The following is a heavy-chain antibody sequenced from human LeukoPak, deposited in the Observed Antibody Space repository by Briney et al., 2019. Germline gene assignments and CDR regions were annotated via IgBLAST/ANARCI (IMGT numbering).Heavy chain of an antibody. J-gene: IGHJ4*02. Sequence: GGSLRLSCAASGFTFSSYAMHWVRQAPGKGLEWVAVISYDGSNKYYADSVKGRYTISRDNSKNTLYLQMNSLRAEDTAVHYCAGSLTRIVVVPANYWGQGTLVTVSS. D-gene: IGHD2-2*01. V-gene: IGHV3-30*01. CDR1: GFTFSSYA. CDR3: AGSLTRIVVVPANY. CDR2: ISYDGSNK.